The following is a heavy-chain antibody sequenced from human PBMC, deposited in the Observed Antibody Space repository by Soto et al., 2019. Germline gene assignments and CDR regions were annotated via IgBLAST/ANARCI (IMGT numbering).Heavy chain of an antibody. Sequence: QVQLVESGGGVVQPGRSLRLSCAASGFTFSSYGMHWVRQAPGKGLEWVAVISYDGSNKYYADSVKGRFTISRDNSKNTLYLQMNSLRAEDTAVYYCAKDRAIGYCSGGSCYPEGYWGQGTLVTVSS. CDR2: ISYDGSNK. J-gene: IGHJ4*02. D-gene: IGHD2-15*01. V-gene: IGHV3-30*18. CDR1: GFTFSSYG. CDR3: AKDRAIGYCSGGSCYPEGY.